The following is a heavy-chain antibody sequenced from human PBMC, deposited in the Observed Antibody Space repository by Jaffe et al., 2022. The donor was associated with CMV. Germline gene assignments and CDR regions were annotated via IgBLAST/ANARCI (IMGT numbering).Heavy chain of an antibody. CDR3: ARDGGYSWCKD. Sequence: QVLLQESGPGLVKPSETLSLTCTVSSGSVRGYFWSWIRQPAGKGLEWIASISSRGTIKYNPSLNGRVTVSLDMSLNHFSLKLTSVTAADTAVYFCARDGGYSWCKDWGQGTLVTVSS. V-gene: IGHV4-4*07. CDR1: SGSVRGYF. D-gene: IGHD1-26*01. J-gene: IGHJ4*02. CDR2: ISSRGTI.